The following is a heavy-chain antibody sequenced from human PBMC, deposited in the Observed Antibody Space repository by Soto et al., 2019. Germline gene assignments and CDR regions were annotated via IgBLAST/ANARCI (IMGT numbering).Heavy chain of an antibody. V-gene: IGHV1-69*13. D-gene: IGHD2-2*01. CDR2: IIPIFGTA. CDR1: GGTFSSYA. CDR3: ARPLVQDIVVVPAAARRARYFQR. J-gene: IGHJ1*01. Sequence: SVKVSCKASGGTFSSYAISWVRQAPGQGLEWMGGIIPIFGTANYAQKFQGRVTITADESTSTAYMELSSLRSEDTAVYYCARPLVQDIVVVPAAARRARYFQRWGQGTLVTVSS.